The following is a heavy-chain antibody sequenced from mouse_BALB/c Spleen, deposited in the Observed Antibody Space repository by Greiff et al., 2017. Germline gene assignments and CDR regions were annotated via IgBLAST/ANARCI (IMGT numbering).Heavy chain of an antibody. CDR3: ARRWSDRYDDAMDY. CDR2: ISSGSSTI. V-gene: IGHV5-17*02. D-gene: IGHD2-14*01. CDR1: GFTFSSFG. Sequence: EVLLVESGGGLVQPGGSRKLSCAASGFTFSSFGMHWVRQAPEKGLEWVAYISSGSSTIYYADTVKGRFTISRDNPKNTLFLQMTSLRSEDTAMYYCARRWSDRYDDAMDYWGQGTSVTVSS. J-gene: IGHJ4*01.